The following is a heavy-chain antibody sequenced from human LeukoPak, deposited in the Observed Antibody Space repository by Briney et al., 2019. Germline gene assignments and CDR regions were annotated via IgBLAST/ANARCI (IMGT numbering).Heavy chain of an antibody. V-gene: IGHV4-61*02. CDR1: GGSISSGSYY. CDR3: ARYIWGSYPTFEDY. CDR2: IYTSGST. Sequence: SETLSLTCTVSGGSISSGSYYWSWIRQPAGKGLEWIGRIYTSGSTNYNPSLKSRVTISVDTSKNQFSLKLSSVTAADTAVYSCARYIWGSYPTFEDYWGQGTLVTVSS. D-gene: IGHD3-16*02. J-gene: IGHJ4*02.